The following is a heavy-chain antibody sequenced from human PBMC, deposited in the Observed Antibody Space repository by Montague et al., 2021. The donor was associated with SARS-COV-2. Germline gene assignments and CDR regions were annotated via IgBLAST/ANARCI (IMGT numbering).Heavy chain of an antibody. Sequence: SLRLSCAASGFTFSSYGMNWVRQAPGKGLEWVSYISSSGSTIYYADSVKGRFTISRDNAKNSLYLQMNSLRAEDTAVYYCARDCAYYDILTGYSPKGGFDXGGQGILVTVSS. J-gene: IGHJ4*02. D-gene: IGHD3-9*01. CDR3: ARDCAYYDILTGYSPKGGFDX. CDR2: ISSSGSTI. CDR1: GFTFSSYG. V-gene: IGHV3-48*03.